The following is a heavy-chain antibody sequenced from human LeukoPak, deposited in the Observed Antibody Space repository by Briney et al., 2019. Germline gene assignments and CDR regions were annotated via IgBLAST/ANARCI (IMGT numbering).Heavy chain of an antibody. V-gene: IGHV3-30*04. CDR3: ASTSGYQPVDY. D-gene: IGHD3-3*01. CDR2: ISYDGSNK. J-gene: IGHJ4*02. CDR1: GFTFSSYA. Sequence: GGSLRLSCAASGFTFSSYAMHWVRQAPGKGLEWVAVISYDGSNKYYADSVKGRFTISRDNSKNTLYLQMNSLRAEDTAVCYCASTSGYQPVDYWGQGTLVTVSS.